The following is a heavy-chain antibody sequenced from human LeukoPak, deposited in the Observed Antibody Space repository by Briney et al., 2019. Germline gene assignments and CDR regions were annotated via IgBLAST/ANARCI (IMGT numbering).Heavy chain of an antibody. V-gene: IGHV1-46*01. CDR2: ISPSGGST. J-gene: IGHJ6*03. CDR3: ARESTEVMIVGMDV. Sequence: ASVKVSCKAFGYTFTSNYMHWVRQAPGQGPEWMGVISPSGGSTTYAQKFQGRVTLTRDMSTSTDYLELSSLRSEDTAVYYCARESTEVMIVGMDVWGKGTTVTISS. D-gene: IGHD3-22*01. CDR1: GYTFTSNY.